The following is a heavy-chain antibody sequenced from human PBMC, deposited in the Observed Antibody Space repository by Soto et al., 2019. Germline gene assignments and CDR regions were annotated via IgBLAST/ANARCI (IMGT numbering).Heavy chain of an antibody. D-gene: IGHD2-15*01. J-gene: IGHJ6*02. CDR3: ARGYCSGGSCYSDVGYYYYGMDV. V-gene: IGHV4-59*01. CDR2: IYYSGST. Sequence: SETLSLTCTVSGGSISSYYWSWIRQPPGKGLEWIGYIYYSGSTNYNPSLKSRVTISVDTSKNHFSLKLSSVTAADTAVYYCARGYCSGGSCYSDVGYYYYGMDVWGQGTTVTVSS. CDR1: GGSISSYY.